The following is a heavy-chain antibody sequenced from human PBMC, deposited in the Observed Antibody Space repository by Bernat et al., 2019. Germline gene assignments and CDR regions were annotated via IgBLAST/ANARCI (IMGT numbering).Heavy chain of an antibody. V-gene: IGHV4-59*08. J-gene: IGHJ6*02. CDR1: GGSISSYY. CDR3: AGGGSGSLGGAYYYYYGMDV. D-gene: IGHD3-10*01. CDR2: IYYSGST. Sequence: QVQLQESGPGLVKPSETLSLTCTVSGGSISSYYWSWIRQPPGKGLEWIGYIYYSGSTNYNPSLKSRVTISVDTSKNQFSLKLSSVTAADTAVYYCAGGGSGSLGGAYYYYYGMDVWGQGTTVTVSS.